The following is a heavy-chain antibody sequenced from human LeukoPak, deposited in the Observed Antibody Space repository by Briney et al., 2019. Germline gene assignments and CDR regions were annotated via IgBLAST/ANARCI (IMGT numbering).Heavy chain of an antibody. J-gene: IGHJ3*02. CDR3: ARERGGGTTGTMTYDI. D-gene: IGHD1-1*01. Sequence: ASVKVSCKASGYTFTSYDINWVRQATGQGLEWMGWMNPNSGNTGYAQKFQGRVTTTRNTSINTAYMELSSLRSEDTAAYYCARERGGGTTGTMTYDIWGQGTMVTVSS. CDR1: GYTFTSYD. CDR2: MNPNSGNT. V-gene: IGHV1-8*01.